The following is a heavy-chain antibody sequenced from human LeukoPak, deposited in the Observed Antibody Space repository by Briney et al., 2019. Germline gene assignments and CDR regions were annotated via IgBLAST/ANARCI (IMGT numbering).Heavy chain of an antibody. V-gene: IGHV3-53*01. CDR1: GFTVSSNY. D-gene: IGHD6-19*01. CDR2: IYSGGST. J-gene: IGHJ4*02. CDR3: ARHSEYSSGWLDY. Sequence: GGSLRLSCAASGFTVSSNYMSWVRQAPGKGLEWVSVIYSGGSTYYADSVKGRFTISRDNSKNTLYLQMNSLRVEDTAVYYCARHSEYSSGWLDYWGQGTLVTVSS.